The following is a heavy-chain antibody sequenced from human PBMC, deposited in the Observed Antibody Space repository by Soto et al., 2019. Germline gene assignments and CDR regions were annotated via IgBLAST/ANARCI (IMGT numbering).Heavy chain of an antibody. CDR1: GGSISSSSYY. J-gene: IGHJ6*02. Sequence: SETLSLTCTVSGGSISSSSYYWGWIRQPPGKGLEWIGSIYYSGSTYYNPSLKSRVTISVDTSKNQFSLKLSSVTAADTAVYYCARRWRTGQLDVTPIGISYYGMDVWGQGTTVTVSS. V-gene: IGHV4-39*01. CDR2: IYYSGST. CDR3: ARRWRTGQLDVTPIGISYYGMDV. D-gene: IGHD6-6*01.